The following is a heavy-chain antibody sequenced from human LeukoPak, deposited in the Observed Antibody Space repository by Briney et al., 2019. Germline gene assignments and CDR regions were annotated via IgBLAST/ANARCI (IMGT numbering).Heavy chain of an antibody. CDR1: GFTFSSYA. CDR2: ISYDGSNK. J-gene: IGHJ4*02. CDR3: ARDLRYYDSSGYYYDSIVGYFDY. D-gene: IGHD3-22*01. V-gene: IGHV3-30-3*01. Sequence: GGSLRLFCAASGFTFSSYAMHWVRQAPGKGLEWVAVISYDGSNKYYADSVKGRFTISKDNSKNTLYLQMNSLRAEDTAVYYCARDLRYYDSSGYYYDSIVGYFDYWGQGTLVTVSS.